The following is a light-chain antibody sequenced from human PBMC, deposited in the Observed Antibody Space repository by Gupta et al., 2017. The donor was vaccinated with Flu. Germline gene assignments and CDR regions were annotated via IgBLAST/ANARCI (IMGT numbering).Light chain of an antibody. J-gene: IGKJ3*01. Sequence: GTLSSSPGQRGTLSCWARQTISNIDLAWYLHKPGQAPRLLIYAASIRATGIPDRFSGGGSGTDFSLTITRLEPEDFAVYFCQHYDGSLFTFGHGTRLDI. CDR2: AAS. CDR3: QHYDGSLFT. CDR1: QTISNID. V-gene: IGKV3-20*01.